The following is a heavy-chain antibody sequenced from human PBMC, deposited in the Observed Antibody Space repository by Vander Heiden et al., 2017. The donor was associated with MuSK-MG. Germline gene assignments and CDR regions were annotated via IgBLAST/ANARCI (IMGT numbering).Heavy chain of an antibody. CDR2: IVVGSGNT. D-gene: IGHD1-26*01. J-gene: IGHJ4*02. Sequence: QMQLVQSGPEVKKPGTSVKVSCKASGFTFTSSAVQWVRQARGQRLEWIGWIVVGSGNTNYAQKVQERVTITRDMSTSTAYMELSSMRSEDTAVYYCAAGCRVGDTYYDYWGQGTLVTVSS. CDR1: GFTFTSSA. CDR3: AAGCRVGDTYYDY. V-gene: IGHV1-58*01.